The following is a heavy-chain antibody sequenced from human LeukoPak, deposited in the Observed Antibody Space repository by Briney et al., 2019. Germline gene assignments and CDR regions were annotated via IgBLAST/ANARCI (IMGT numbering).Heavy chain of an antibody. Sequence: MAGGSLRLSCEVSGFTFTSYGMHWVRQAPGKGLEWVASFSLSNSIDYADSVKGRFTITRDNAKKSLYLQMDSLRDEDTAVYYRARNPRLDSWGLGTLVVVSS. CDR2: FSLSNSI. J-gene: IGHJ4*02. CDR3: ARNPRLDS. V-gene: IGHV3-21*01. CDR1: GFTFTSYG.